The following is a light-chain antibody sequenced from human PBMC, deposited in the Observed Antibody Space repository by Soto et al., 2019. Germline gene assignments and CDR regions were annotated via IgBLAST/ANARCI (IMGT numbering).Light chain of an antibody. CDR1: QSISSW. CDR2: DAS. J-gene: IGKJ1*01. V-gene: IGKV1-5*01. CDR3: QQYNSYSWT. Sequence: QSPSTLSASVGDRVTITCRASQSISSWLAWYQQKPGKAPKLLIYDASSLESGVPSRFSGSGSGTEFTLTISSLQPDDFATYYCQQYNSYSWTVGQGTKVDIK.